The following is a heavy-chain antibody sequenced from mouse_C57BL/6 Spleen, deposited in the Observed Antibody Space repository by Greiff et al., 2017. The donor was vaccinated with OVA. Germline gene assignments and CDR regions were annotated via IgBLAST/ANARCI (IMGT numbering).Heavy chain of an antibody. J-gene: IGHJ4*01. CDR2: IRSKSNNYAT. D-gene: IGHD5-1*01. CDR3: VRSCSTCAMDY. Sequence: EAGGGLVQPKGSLKLSCAASGFSFITYAMNWVRQAPGKGLEWVARIRSKSNNYATYYADSVKDRFTISRDDSESMLYLQMNNVKTEDTAMYYFVRSCSTCAMDYWGQGTSVTVSS. V-gene: IGHV10-1*01. CDR1: GFSFITYA.